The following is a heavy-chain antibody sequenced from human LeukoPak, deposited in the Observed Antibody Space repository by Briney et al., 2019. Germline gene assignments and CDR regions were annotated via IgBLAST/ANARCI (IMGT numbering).Heavy chain of an antibody. CDR1: GGSISSYY. J-gene: IGHJ4*02. CDR3: ASYDFWSGLTFEY. Sequence: SETLSLTCTVSGGSISSYYWSWMREPPGEGLEWIGYIYYSGSTNYNPSLKSRVTISVDTSKNQFSLKLSSVTAADTAVYYCASYDFWSGLTFEYWGQGTLVTVSS. D-gene: IGHD3-3*01. V-gene: IGHV4-59*01. CDR2: IYYSGST.